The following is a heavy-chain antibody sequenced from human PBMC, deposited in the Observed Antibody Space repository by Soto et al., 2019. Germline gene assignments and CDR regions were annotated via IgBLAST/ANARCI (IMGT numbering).Heavy chain of an antibody. CDR3: ARLLPLSYDFWSGYYATYYYCGMDV. Sequence: PSETLSLTCTVSGGSISSSSYYWGWIRQPPGKGLEWIGSIYYSGSTYYNPSLKSRVTISVDTSKNQFSLKLSSVTAADTAVYYCARLLPLSYDFWSGYYATYYYCGMDVWGQGTTVTVSS. D-gene: IGHD3-3*01. J-gene: IGHJ6*02. CDR1: GGSISSSSYY. CDR2: IYYSGST. V-gene: IGHV4-39*01.